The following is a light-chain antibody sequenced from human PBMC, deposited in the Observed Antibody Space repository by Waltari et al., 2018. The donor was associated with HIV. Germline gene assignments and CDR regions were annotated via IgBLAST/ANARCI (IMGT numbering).Light chain of an antibody. Sequence: QAVLTQPASLSASPGTSASLPCSLRSGINVDTYRIYWYQQKPGSPPQYLLKYKSDSDRQQCPGVPSRCSGSKDASANAGILLISGLQSEDEADYYCMIWHSSAWVFGGGTKLTVL. CDR3: MIWHSSAWV. J-gene: IGLJ3*02. V-gene: IGLV5-45*01. CDR1: SGINVDTYR. CDR2: YKSDSDR.